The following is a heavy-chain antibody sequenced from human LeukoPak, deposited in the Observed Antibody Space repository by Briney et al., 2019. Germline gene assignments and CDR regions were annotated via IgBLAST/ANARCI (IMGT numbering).Heavy chain of an antibody. CDR2: IRYDGSNK. V-gene: IGHV3-30*02. Sequence: GGSLRLSCAASGFTFSSYCMHWVRQAPGKGLEWVAFIRYDGSNKYYADSVKGRFTISRDNSKNTLYLQMNSLRAEDTAVYYCAKDLGCESGYDIFDYWGEGTLVTVSS. J-gene: IGHJ4*02. CDR1: GFTFSSYC. D-gene: IGHD5-12*01. CDR3: AKDLGCESGYDIFDY.